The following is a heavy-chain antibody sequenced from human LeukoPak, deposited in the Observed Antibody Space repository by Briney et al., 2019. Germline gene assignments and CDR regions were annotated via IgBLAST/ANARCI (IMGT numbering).Heavy chain of an antibody. J-gene: IGHJ4*02. CDR3: ARHDQYSYPFDY. CDR2: IYYSGST. D-gene: IGHD5-18*01. V-gene: IGHV4-39*01. CDR1: GGSISSSSYY. Sequence: SETLSLTCTVSGGSISSSSYYWGWIRQPPGKGLEWIGSIYYSGSTYYNPSLKSRVTISVDTSKNQFSLKLSSVTAADTAVYYWARHDQYSYPFDYLGQGTLGTVSS.